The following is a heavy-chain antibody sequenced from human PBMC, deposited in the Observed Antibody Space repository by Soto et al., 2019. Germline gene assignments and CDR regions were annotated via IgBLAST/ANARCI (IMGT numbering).Heavy chain of an antibody. J-gene: IGHJ4*02. D-gene: IGHD2-15*01. CDR1: GGSISSGGYS. CDR2: IYHSGST. CDR3: AGGLAARPLGY. V-gene: IGHV4-30-2*01. Sequence: QLQLQESGSGLVKPSQTLYLICAVCGGSISSGGYSWSWIRQPPGKGLEWIGYIYHSGSTYYNPSLKSRVTISVDRSKNQFSLRLSSVTSADTAVYYCAGGLAARPLGYWGQGTLVTVSS.